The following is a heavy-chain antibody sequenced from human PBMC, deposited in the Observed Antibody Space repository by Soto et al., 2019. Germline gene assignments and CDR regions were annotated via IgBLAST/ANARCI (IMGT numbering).Heavy chain of an antibody. J-gene: IGHJ4*02. CDR1: GISVSTSDYY. CDR2: IYYSGST. CDR3: AGFVVPASRNSDFDY. D-gene: IGHD2-15*01. Sequence: SETLSLTCTVSGISVSTSDYYWGWVRQPPGKGLDWIGNIYYSGSTFYNPSLRSRVTLSVDTSKNQFSLRLNSVTVANTAVYFCAGFVVPASRNSDFDYWGQGTLVTVS. V-gene: IGHV4-39*01.